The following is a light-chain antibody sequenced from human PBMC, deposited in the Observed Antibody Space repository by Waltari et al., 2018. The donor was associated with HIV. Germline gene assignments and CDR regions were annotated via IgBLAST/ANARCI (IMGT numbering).Light chain of an antibody. CDR3: QSADSSGTLYV. CDR2: KDS. CDR1: ALPKQY. Sequence: SYEMTQPPSVSVSPGQTARITCSGDALPKQYAYWYQQKPGQAPVLVIYKDSERPSGIPDRFSGSSSGTTVTLTISGVQAEDEADYYCQSADSSGTLYVFGTGTKVTVL. V-gene: IGLV3-25*03. J-gene: IGLJ1*01.